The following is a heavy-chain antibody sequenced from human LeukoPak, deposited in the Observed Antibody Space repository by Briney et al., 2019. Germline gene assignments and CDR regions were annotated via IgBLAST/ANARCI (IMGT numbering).Heavy chain of an antibody. CDR1: GFTFSSYW. CDR2: IKGDGSEK. CDR3: ARDHYGAFDY. Sequence: GGSLRLSCVGSGFTFSSYWMTWVRRAPGKGLEWVANIKGDGSEKYSVDSLKGRFTISRDNAKNLLYLQMSSLRAEDTAVYYCARDHYGAFDYWGQGTLVTVSS. V-gene: IGHV3-7*03. J-gene: IGHJ4*02. D-gene: IGHD4-17*01.